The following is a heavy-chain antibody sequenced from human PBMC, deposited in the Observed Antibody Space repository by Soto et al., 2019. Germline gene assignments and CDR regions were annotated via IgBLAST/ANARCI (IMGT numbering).Heavy chain of an antibody. J-gene: IGHJ6*02. Sequence: QMQLVQSGPEVKKPGTSVKVSCKASGFTFTSSAVQWVRQARGQRLEWIGWIVVGSGNTNYAQKFQERVTITRDMSTSTAYMELSSLRSEDTAVYYCVAALLGYCSGGSCYQDYYYYGMDVWGQGTTVTVSS. CDR2: IVVGSGNT. D-gene: IGHD2-15*01. CDR3: VAALLGYCSGGSCYQDYYYYGMDV. CDR1: GFTFTSSA. V-gene: IGHV1-58*01.